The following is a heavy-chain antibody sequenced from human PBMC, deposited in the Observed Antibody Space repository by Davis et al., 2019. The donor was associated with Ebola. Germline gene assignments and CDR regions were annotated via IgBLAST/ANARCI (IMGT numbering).Heavy chain of an antibody. CDR2: SINKTNSYTT. D-gene: IGHD1-26*01. CDR1: GFTFSDHY. Sequence: PGGSLRLSCAASGFTFSDHYMDWVRQAPGKGLEWIGRSINKTNSYTTEYAASVKGRFTISRDDPKNSLYLQMNSLKTEDTAVYYCASFVGFISGRYYRAFDHWGQGTLVTVSS. CDR3: ASFVGFISGRYYRAFDH. V-gene: IGHV3-72*01. J-gene: IGHJ4*02.